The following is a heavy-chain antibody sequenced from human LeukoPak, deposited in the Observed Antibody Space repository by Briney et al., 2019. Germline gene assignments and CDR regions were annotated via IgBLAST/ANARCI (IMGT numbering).Heavy chain of an antibody. Sequence: GGSLRLSCAASGFTFSSYWMSWVRQAPGKGLEWVANIKQDGSEKYYVDSVKGRFTISRDNAKNSLYLQMNSLRAEDTAVYYCARVGSGSYDSSGYSPPAYYYYYMDVWGKGTTVIVSS. CDR1: GFTFSSYW. D-gene: IGHD3-22*01. J-gene: IGHJ6*03. CDR3: ARVGSGSYDSSGYSPPAYYYYYMDV. CDR2: IKQDGSEK. V-gene: IGHV3-7*01.